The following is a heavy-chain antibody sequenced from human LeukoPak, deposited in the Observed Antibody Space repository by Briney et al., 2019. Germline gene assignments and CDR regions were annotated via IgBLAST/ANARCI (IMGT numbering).Heavy chain of an antibody. J-gene: IGHJ4*02. Sequence: SETLSLTCSVSGDSVSSGSHYWGWIRQPPGKGLEWIGYIYYNGGTEYSPSLKSRVNISLDTSKNQFSLKLSSVTAADTAVYYCAVVGGYFDYWGQGILVAVSS. CDR2: IYYNGGT. CDR3: AVVGGYFDY. V-gene: IGHV4-61*01. CDR1: GDSVSSGSHY. D-gene: IGHD3-10*01.